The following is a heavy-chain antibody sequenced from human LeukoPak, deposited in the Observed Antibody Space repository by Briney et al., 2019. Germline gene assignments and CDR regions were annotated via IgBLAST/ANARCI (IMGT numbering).Heavy chain of an antibody. CDR1: GGSFSGYY. Sequence: SETLSLTCAVYGGSFSGYYWSWIRQPPGKGLEWIGEINHSGSTYYNPSLKSRVTISVDTSKNQFSLKLSSVTAADTAVYYCARGGLYCSGGSCEGYWFDPWGQGTLVTVSS. CDR2: INHSGST. V-gene: IGHV4-34*01. J-gene: IGHJ5*02. D-gene: IGHD2-15*01. CDR3: ARGGLYCSGGSCEGYWFDP.